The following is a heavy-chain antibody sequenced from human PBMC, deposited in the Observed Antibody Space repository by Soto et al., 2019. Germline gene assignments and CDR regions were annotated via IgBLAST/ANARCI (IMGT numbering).Heavy chain of an antibody. CDR2: ISGSGGST. V-gene: IGHV3-23*01. J-gene: IGHJ6*03. Sequence: GGSLRLSCAASGFTFSSYAMSWVRQAPGKGLEWVSAISGSGGSTYYADSVKGRFTISRDNSKNTLYLQMNSLRAEDTAVYYCAMQGRGYSYGRHAYYYMDVWGKGTTVTVSS. CDR3: AMQGRGYSYGRHAYYYMDV. D-gene: IGHD5-18*01. CDR1: GFTFSSYA.